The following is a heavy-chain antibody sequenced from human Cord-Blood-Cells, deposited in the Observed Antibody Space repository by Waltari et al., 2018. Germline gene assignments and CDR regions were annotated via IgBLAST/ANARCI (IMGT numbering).Heavy chain of an antibody. Sequence: QVQLVQSGAEVKKPGASVQVSCKASGYTFTSYYMHWVRQAPGQGREWMGIINPSGGSTSYAQKFQGRVTMTRDTSTSTVYMELSSLRSEDTAVYYCARGMVRGVIILHWGQGTLVTVSS. CDR1: GYTFTSYY. J-gene: IGHJ4*02. D-gene: IGHD3-10*01. CDR2: INPSGGST. CDR3: ARGMVRGVIILH. V-gene: IGHV1-46*01.